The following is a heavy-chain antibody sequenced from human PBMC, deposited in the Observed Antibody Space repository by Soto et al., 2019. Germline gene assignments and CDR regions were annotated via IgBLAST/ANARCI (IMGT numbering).Heavy chain of an antibody. CDR1: GGSISSGGYS. V-gene: IGHV4-30-2*01. Sequence: SETLSLTCAVSGGSISSGGYSWSWIRQPPGKGLEWIGYIYHSGSTYYNPPLKSRVTISVDRSKNQFSLKLSSVTAADTAVYYCARVKVFWSGYPFVYWFDPWGQGTLVTVSS. CDR2: IYHSGST. CDR3: ARVKVFWSGYPFVYWFDP. J-gene: IGHJ5*02. D-gene: IGHD3-3*01.